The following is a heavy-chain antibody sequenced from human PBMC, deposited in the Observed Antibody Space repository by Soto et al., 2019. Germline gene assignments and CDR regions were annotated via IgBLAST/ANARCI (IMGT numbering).Heavy chain of an antibody. J-gene: IGHJ3*02. V-gene: IGHV4-59*01. D-gene: IGHD1-7*01. CDR3: ARNYGHAFDI. CDR2: IFYSGST. CDR1: GGSIRSYY. Sequence: QVQLQESGPGLVKPSETLSLTCTASGGSIRSYYWSWIRQPPGKGLEWIGYIFYSGSTNYNPSLKSRVTISVDTSKNQFSLKLSSVTAADTAVYYCARNYGHAFDIWGQGTMVTVSS.